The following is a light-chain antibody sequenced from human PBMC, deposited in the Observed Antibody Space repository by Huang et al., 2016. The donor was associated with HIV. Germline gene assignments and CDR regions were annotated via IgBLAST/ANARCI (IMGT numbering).Light chain of an antibody. V-gene: IGKV1-12*01. CDR1: QDISSW. J-gene: IGKJ4*01. Sequence: DIQLTQSPSSVSASVGDRVVITCRASQDISSWVAWYPQRPGKAPELLIFDASTLQNGVPSRFSGSGSGTDFVLTISSLQPEDFAAYYCQQASSFPLTFGGGTKVEIK. CDR3: QQASSFPLT. CDR2: DAS.